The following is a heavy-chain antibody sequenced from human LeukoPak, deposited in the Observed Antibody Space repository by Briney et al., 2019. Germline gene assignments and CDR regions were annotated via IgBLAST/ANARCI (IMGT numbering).Heavy chain of an antibody. Sequence: GGSLRLSCAASGFTFSSYAMHWVRQAPGKGLEWVAVISYDGSNKYYADSVKGRFTISRDNSKNTLYLQMNSLRAEDTAVYYCAREPAVWDGYNLVDYWGQGTLVTVSS. D-gene: IGHD5-24*01. J-gene: IGHJ4*02. CDR2: ISYDGSNK. CDR1: GFTFSSYA. V-gene: IGHV3-30*04. CDR3: AREPAVWDGYNLVDY.